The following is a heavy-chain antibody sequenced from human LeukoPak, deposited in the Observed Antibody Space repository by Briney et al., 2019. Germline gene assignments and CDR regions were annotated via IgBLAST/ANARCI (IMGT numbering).Heavy chain of an antibody. CDR3: VRDRTIYCSGGSCYFDNMDV. J-gene: IGHJ6*03. Sequence: ASVKVSCKASGYTFTSYGISWVRQAPGQGLEWMGWISAYNGNTNYAQKLQGRVTMTTDTSTSTAYMELRNLRSDDTAVYYCVRDRTIYCSGGSCYFDNMDVWGKGTTVTVSS. V-gene: IGHV1-18*01. CDR2: ISAYNGNT. D-gene: IGHD2-15*01. CDR1: GYTFTSYG.